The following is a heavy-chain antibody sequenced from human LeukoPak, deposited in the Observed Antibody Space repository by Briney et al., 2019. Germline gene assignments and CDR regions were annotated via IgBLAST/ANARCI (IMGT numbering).Heavy chain of an antibody. V-gene: IGHV3-66*01. CDR1: GFTVSSNY. CDR2: IYSGGST. D-gene: IGHD5-18*01. Sequence: GGSLRLSCAASGFTVSSNYMSWVRQAPGKGLEWVSVIYSGGSTYYADSVKDRFTISRDNSKNTLYLQMNSLRAEDTAVYYCARVPVHASGYHLDLWGQGTLVTVSS. J-gene: IGHJ4*02. CDR3: ARVPVHASGYHLDL.